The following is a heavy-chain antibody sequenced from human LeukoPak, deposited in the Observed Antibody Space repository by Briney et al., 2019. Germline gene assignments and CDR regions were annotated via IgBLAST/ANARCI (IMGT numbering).Heavy chain of an antibody. D-gene: IGHD6-19*01. J-gene: IGHJ4*02. Sequence: GGSLRLSCAGSGFSFSNYEVNWVRQAPGKGLEWVSYISETGGTIHHADSVKGRFTISRDNAKNSLYLQMNSLRVEDTAVYYCGLSVVGERNSDYWGQGTLVTVSS. CDR2: ISETGGTI. CDR1: GFSFSNYE. CDR3: GLSVVGERNSDY. V-gene: IGHV3-48*03.